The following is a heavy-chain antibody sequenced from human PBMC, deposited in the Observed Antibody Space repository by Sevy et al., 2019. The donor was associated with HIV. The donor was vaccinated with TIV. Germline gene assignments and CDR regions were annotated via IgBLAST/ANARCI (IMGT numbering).Heavy chain of an antibody. CDR1: GGTFSSYA. Sequence: ASVKVSCKASGGTFSSYAISWVRQAPGQGLEWMGGIIPIFGTANYAQKFQGRVTITADESTSTAYMELSSLRSEDTAVYYCARGAAFRTTTVTTEGYFDYWGQGTLVTVSS. V-gene: IGHV1-69*13. J-gene: IGHJ4*02. CDR2: IIPIFGTA. CDR3: ARGAAFRTTTVTTEGYFDY. D-gene: IGHD4-17*01.